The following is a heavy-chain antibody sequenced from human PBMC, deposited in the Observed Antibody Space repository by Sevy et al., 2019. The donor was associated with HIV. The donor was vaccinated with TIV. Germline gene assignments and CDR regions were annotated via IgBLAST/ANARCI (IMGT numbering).Heavy chain of an antibody. CDR1: GFTFSSYA. CDR3: AKDLGAMITTYYFDY. Sequence: GGSLRLSCAASGFTFSSYAMSWVRQAPGKGLEWVSAISGSGGSTYYADSVKGRFTISRDNSKNTLYLQMNSLRAEDTAVYYCAKDLGAMITTYYFDYWGQGTLVTVSS. V-gene: IGHV3-23*01. J-gene: IGHJ4*02. D-gene: IGHD5-12*01. CDR2: ISGSGGST.